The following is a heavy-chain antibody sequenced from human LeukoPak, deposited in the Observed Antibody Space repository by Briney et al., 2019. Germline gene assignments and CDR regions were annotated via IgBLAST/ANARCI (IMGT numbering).Heavy chain of an antibody. V-gene: IGHV3-30*03. J-gene: IGHJ4*02. CDR1: GFTLSSYG. D-gene: IGHD5-18*01. CDR2: ISHDGSKK. CDR3: ARANGQLWTTPDY. Sequence: GRSLRLSCAASGFTLSSYGMHWVRQPQGEGLEWVAVISHDGSKKYSAESVKGRFTISRDNSKNTLYLQTNSLRAEDTAVYYCARANGQLWTTPDYWGQGTLVTISS.